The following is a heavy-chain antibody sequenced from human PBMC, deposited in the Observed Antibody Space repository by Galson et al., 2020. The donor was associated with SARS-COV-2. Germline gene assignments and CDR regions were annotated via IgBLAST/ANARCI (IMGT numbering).Heavy chain of an antibody. Sequence: SETLSLTCTVSGGSISSGDYYWSWVRQPPGKGLEWIGYIYYSGTTYYNPSLKNRVTISVDTSKYQFSLSLTSVTAADTAVYYCARVSIDCGDYVFNSGGQGNLVPVSS. CDR3: ARVSIDCGDYVFNS. V-gene: IGHV4-30-4*01. CDR1: GGSISSGDYY. J-gene: IGHJ4*02. D-gene: IGHD4-17*01. CDR2: IYYSGTT.